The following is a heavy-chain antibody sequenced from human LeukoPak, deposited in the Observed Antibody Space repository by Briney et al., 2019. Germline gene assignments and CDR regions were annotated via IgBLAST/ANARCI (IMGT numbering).Heavy chain of an antibody. CDR2: NGSGGGT. J-gene: IGHJ6*03. Sequence: GGSLRLSCAASGFAFSGYAMSWVRQAPGKGLEWVSDNGSGGGTYYADSVKGRFTISRDNSKNTLYLQMNSLRAEDTAVYYCAKDEIYIIPTGLDYYMDVWGKGTTVTVSS. V-gene: IGHV3-23*01. CDR3: AKDEIYIIPTGLDYYMDV. D-gene: IGHD1-1*01. CDR1: GFAFSGYA.